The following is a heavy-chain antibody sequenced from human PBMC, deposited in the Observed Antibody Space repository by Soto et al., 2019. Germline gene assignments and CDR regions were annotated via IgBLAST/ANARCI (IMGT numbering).Heavy chain of an antibody. D-gene: IGHD5-18*01. CDR2: INPNSGGT. V-gene: IGHV1-2*04. CDR1: VYTFTGYY. CDR3: ARDFSRGYSYGYFDL. Sequence: ASVKVSCTASVYTFTGYYIHWVRQAPGQGLEWMGWINPNSGGTNYAQKFQGWVTMTRDTSISTAYMELSRLRSDDTAVYYCARDFSRGYSYGYFDLWGRGTLVTVS. J-gene: IGHJ2*01.